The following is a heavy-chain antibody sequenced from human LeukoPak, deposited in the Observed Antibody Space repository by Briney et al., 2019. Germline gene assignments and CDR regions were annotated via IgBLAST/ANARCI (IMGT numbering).Heavy chain of an antibody. J-gene: IGHJ3*02. CDR2: IYYSGIT. CDR3: ARVDLQNAFDI. CDR1: GGSISATGYF. Sequence: PSETLSLTCTVPGGSISATGYFWGWIHQPPGKGLEWIGSIYYSGITHYNPSLKSRVTISVGTSKNQFSLKLSSVTAADTAVYYCARVDLQNAFDIWGQGTVVTVSS. V-gene: IGHV4-39*07. D-gene: IGHD3/OR15-3a*01.